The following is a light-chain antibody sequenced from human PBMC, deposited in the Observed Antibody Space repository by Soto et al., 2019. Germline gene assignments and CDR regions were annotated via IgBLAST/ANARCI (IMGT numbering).Light chain of an antibody. V-gene: IGLV1-40*01. CDR1: SSNIGAGHD. CDR2: GNS. CDR3: QSYDSSLSGSEV. J-gene: IGLJ1*01. Sequence: LTQPPSVSGAPGQRVTISCTGSSSNIGAGHDVHWYQQLPGTAPKLLIYGNSNRPSGVPDRFSGSKSGTSASLAITGLQAEDEADYYCQSYDSSLSGSEVFGTGTKVTVL.